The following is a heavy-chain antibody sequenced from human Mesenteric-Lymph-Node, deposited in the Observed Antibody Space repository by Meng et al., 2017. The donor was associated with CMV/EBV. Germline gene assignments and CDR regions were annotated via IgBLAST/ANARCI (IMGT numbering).Heavy chain of an antibody. V-gene: IGHV3-48*03. CDR2: SSSRGNAI. CDR1: GFTLSSYE. CDR3: ARTPLYCSSASCYTFDY. D-gene: IGHD2-2*01. J-gene: IGHJ4*02. Sequence: GESLKISCAASGFTLSSYEMNWVRQAPGKGLDWVSYSSSRGNAIYYADSVKGRFTISRDNAKSSLYLQMNSLRAEDTAVYYCARTPLYCSSASCYTFDYWGQGTLVTVSS.